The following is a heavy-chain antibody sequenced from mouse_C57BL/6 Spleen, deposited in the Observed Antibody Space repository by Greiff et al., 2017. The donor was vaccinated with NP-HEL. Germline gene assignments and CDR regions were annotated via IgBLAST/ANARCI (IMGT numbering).Heavy chain of an antibody. CDR3: ARGLLRSVAGAMDY. V-gene: IGHV1-26*01. CDR1: GYTFTDYY. CDR2: INPNNGGT. J-gene: IGHJ4*01. D-gene: IGHD1-1*01. Sequence: EVQLQQSGPELVKPGASVKISCKASGYTFTDYYMNWVKQSHGKSLEWIGDINPNNGGTSYNQKFKGKATLTVDKSSSTAYMELRSLTSEDSAVYYCARGLLRSVAGAMDYWGQGTSVTVSS.